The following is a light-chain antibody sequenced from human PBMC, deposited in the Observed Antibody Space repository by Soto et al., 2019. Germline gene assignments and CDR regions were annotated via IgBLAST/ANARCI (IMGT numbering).Light chain of an antibody. J-gene: IGKJ1*01. CDR1: QSVSKY. Sequence: EIVLTQSPGTLALSPGEGATLSCRASQSVSKYLAWYQQKPGQAPRLLIYGSSSRATGIPDIFSGSGSGTDFSLTISRVEREDFEVFYCHQYGGSPKTFGKGTKV. V-gene: IGKV3-20*01. CDR3: HQYGGSPKT. CDR2: GSS.